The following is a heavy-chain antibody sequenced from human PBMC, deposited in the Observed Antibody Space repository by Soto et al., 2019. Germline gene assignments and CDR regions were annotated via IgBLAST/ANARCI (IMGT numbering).Heavy chain of an antibody. D-gene: IGHD5-18*01. J-gene: IGHJ6*02. CDR3: AKVSDSYGRGVYYAMDV. Sequence: GGSLRLSCAASGFTFSSYGMHWVRQAPGKGLEWVSVIWYDGSNEYYADSVKGRFTISRDNSKNTLYLQMNSLRAEDTAVYYCAKVSDSYGRGVYYAMDVGGQGTTVTVSS. V-gene: IGHV3-30*02. CDR1: GFTFSSYG. CDR2: IWYDGSNE.